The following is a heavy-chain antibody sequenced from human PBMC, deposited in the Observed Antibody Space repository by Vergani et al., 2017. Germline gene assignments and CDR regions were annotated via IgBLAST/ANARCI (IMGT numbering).Heavy chain of an antibody. CDR1: GYSFTSYW. D-gene: IGHD2-2*01. CDR3: ARHLHCSSTSCSGIYYMDV. V-gene: IGHV5-51*01. Sequence: EVQLVQSGAEVKKPGESLKISCKGSGYSFTSYWIGWVRQMPGKGLEWMGIIYPGDSDTRYSPSFQGQVTISADKSISTAYLQWSSLKASDTAMYYCARHLHCSSTSCSGIYYMDVWGIGTTVTVSS. J-gene: IGHJ6*03. CDR2: IYPGDSDT.